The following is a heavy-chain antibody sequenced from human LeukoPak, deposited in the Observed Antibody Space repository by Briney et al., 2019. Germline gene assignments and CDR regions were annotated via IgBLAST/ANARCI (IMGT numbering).Heavy chain of an antibody. CDR3: ARGSSWGEHS. CDR1: GGSINSYY. J-gene: IGHJ5*01. V-gene: IGHV4-59*01. Sequence: SETLSLTCTVSGGSINSYYWSWIRQPPGKGLEWIGYIYYTGSTKYNPSLKGRVTISVDSSLNQFSMKLTSVTAADTAMYYCARGSSWGEHSWGQGTLVTVSS. D-gene: IGHD3-16*01. CDR2: IYYTGST.